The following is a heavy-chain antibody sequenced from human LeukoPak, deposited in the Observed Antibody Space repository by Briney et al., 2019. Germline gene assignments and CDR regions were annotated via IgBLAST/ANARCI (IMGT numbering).Heavy chain of an antibody. CDR3: ARKGGSSPYYYYYYMDV. CDR2: INHSGST. J-gene: IGHJ6*03. V-gene: IGHV4-34*01. Sequence: SETLSLTCAVYGGSFSGYYWSWIRQPPGKGLEWIGEINHSGSTNYNPSLKSRVTISVDTSKNRFSLKLSSVTAADTAVYYCARKGGSSPYYYYYYMDVWGKGTTVTVSS. D-gene: IGHD6-6*01. CDR1: GGSFSGYY.